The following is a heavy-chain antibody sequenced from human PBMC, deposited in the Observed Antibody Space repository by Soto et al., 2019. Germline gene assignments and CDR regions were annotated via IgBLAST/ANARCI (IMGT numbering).Heavy chain of an antibody. CDR3: AKDGGIVVAPDGY. V-gene: IGHV3-30*18. Sequence: QVQLVESGGGVVQPGRSLRLSCAASGFTFSSYGMHWVRQAPGKGLEWVAVISYDGSNKYYADSVKGRFTISRDNSKNTLYLQMNSLRAEDTAVYYCAKDGGIVVAPDGYWGQGTLVTVSS. CDR1: GFTFSSYG. J-gene: IGHJ4*02. D-gene: IGHD3-22*01. CDR2: ISYDGSNK.